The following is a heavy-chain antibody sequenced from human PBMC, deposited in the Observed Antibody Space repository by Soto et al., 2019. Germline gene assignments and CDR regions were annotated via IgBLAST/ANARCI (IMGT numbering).Heavy chain of an antibody. CDR3: ASAGTGSYLNAFDV. CDR2: IIPVFGPA. D-gene: IGHD1-26*01. Sequence: QVQLVQSGAEVEKPGSSVKVSCKASGGTFSNYALSWVRQAPGQGLEWMGGIIPVFGPAHYAQKFQGRVTITADESTGTAYVELSSLRSEDTAVYYCASAGTGSYLNAFDVWGQGTMVTVSS. CDR1: GGTFSNYA. V-gene: IGHV1-69*01. J-gene: IGHJ3*01.